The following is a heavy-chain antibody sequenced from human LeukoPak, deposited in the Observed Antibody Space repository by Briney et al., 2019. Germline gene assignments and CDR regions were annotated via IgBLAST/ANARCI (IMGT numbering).Heavy chain of an antibody. V-gene: IGHV3-74*01. CDR3: AREANTAFDY. D-gene: IGHD2/OR15-2a*01. J-gene: IGHJ4*02. CDR2: INYDGTST. CDR1: GFTFASYW. Sequence: GSLSLSFVASGFTFASYWMHWVRPAPGKGLVWVSRINYDGTSTTYADSVKGRFTVSRDNGKKTVSLQINSLRPDDTAVYYCAREANTAFDYWGQGTLVTVSS.